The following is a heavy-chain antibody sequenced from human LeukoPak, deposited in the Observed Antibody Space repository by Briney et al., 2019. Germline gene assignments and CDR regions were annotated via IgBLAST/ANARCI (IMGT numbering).Heavy chain of an antibody. CDR2: FSYSGGP. Sequence: SETLSLTCTVSGGSINTYYWSWIRQPPGKGLEWIGYFSYSGGPNYNPSLKSRVTISVDTSKNQFSLKLSSVTAADTAVYYCARPQYCGSNCYHAFEIWGQGTLVTVSS. J-gene: IGHJ3*02. V-gene: IGHV4-59*08. CDR1: GGSINTYY. D-gene: IGHD2-21*01. CDR3: ARPQYCGSNCYHAFEI.